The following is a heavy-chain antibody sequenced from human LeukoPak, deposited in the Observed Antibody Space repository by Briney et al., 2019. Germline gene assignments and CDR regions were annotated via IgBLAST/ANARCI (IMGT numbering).Heavy chain of an antibody. CDR2: ISSSGSII. J-gene: IGHJ6*04. V-gene: IGHV3-48*03. D-gene: IGHD3-10*02. CDR1: GFTFSSYE. CDR3: AELGITMIGGV. Sequence: GGSLRLSCAASGFTFSSYEMNWVRQAPGKGLEWVSYISSSGSIIYYADSVKGRFTISRDNAKNSLYLQMNSLRAEDTAVYYCAELGITMIGGVWGKGTTVTISS.